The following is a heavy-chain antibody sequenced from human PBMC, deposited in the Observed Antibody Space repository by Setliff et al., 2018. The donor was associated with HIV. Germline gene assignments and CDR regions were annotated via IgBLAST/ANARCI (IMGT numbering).Heavy chain of an antibody. CDR2: VNANDGST. Sequence: ASVKVSCKGLHFTFTNYGITWVRQAPGQGLEWMGWVNANDGSTSYALKLQGRVTLTRDTSTSTAYMELRSLTSDDTGVYYCARKHATLLFDYWGQGTLVTVSS. D-gene: IGHD1-26*01. CDR1: HFTFTNYG. V-gene: IGHV1-18*01. J-gene: IGHJ4*02. CDR3: ARKHATLLFDY.